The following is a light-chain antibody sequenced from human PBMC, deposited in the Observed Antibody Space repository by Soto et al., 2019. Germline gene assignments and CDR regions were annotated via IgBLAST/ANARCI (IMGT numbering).Light chain of an antibody. J-gene: IGKJ1*01. CDR2: WAS. V-gene: IGKV4-1*01. Sequence: DIVMTQSPDSLAVSLGERATINCKSSQSILYNSNSKNYLAWYQQRPGQPPKLLIYWASSRESGVPDRFSGSGSGTNFTLTIISLQAEDVAVYYCQQYYTAPWRFGQGTKVEIK. CDR3: QQYYTAPWR. CDR1: QSILYNSNSKNY.